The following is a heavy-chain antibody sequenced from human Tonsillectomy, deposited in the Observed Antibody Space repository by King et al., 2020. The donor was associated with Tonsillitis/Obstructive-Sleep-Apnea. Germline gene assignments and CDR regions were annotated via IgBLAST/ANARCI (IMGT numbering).Heavy chain of an antibody. Sequence: VQLQESGPGLVKPSHTLSLTCTVSGGSISSGGYYWSWIRQHPGKGLEWIGYIYYSGTTYYNPSLKSRVTITVDKSKNQFSLKLRSVTAADTAVYYCARGDDYDNYLDYWGQGTLVTVSS. J-gene: IGHJ4*02. CDR1: GGSISSGGYY. CDR3: ARGDDYDNYLDY. CDR2: IYYSGTT. D-gene: IGHD4-17*01. V-gene: IGHV4-31*03.